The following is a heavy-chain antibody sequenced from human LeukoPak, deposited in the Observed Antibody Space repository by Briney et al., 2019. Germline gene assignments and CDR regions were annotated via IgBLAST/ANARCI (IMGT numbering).Heavy chain of an antibody. Sequence: GWALRLFCAASGRTFSSCAMSWVRQAAGKGLERVSAISGSGGSTYYADSVKGRFTISRDNSKNTLYLQMNSLRAEDTAVYYCAKAANEFGELLFFFYFDYWGQGTLVTVSS. V-gene: IGHV3-23*01. CDR2: ISGSGGST. D-gene: IGHD3-10*01. J-gene: IGHJ4*02. CDR1: GRTFSSCA. CDR3: AKAANEFGELLFFFYFDY.